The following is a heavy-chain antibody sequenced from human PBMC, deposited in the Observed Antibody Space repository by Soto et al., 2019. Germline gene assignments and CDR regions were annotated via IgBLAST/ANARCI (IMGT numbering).Heavy chain of an antibody. Sequence: PSETLSLTCTVSGGSISSSSYYWGWIRQPPGKGLEWIGSIYYSGSTYYNPSLKSRVTISVDTSKNQFSLKLSSVTAADTAVYYCARAAVAGEFDYWGQGTLVTVSS. D-gene: IGHD6-19*01. J-gene: IGHJ4*02. CDR3: ARAAVAGEFDY. CDR1: GGSISSSSYY. CDR2: IYYSGST. V-gene: IGHV4-39*01.